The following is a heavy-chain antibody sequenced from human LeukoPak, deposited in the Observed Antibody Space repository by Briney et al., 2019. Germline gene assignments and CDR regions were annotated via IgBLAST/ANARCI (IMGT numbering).Heavy chain of an antibody. V-gene: IGHV1-2*02. CDR2: INPNSGGT. CDR1: GYTFTGYY. CDR3: ARDLLYSSSWYDLAGYYYYYYMDV. D-gene: IGHD6-13*01. J-gene: IGHJ6*03. Sequence: ASVKVSCKASGYTFTGYYMHWVRQAPGQGLEWMGWINPNSGGTNYAQKFQGRVTMTRDTSISTAYMELSRLRSDDMAVYYCARDLLYSSSWYDLAGYYYYYYMDVWGKGTTVTASS.